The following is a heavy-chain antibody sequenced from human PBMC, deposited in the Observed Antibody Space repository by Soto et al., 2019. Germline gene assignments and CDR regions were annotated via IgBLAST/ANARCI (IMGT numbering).Heavy chain of an antibody. Sequence: SVKVSCKASGGTFSSYAISWVRQAPGQGLEWMGGLTPIFGTANYAQKFQGRVTITADESTSTAYMELSSLRSEDTAVYYCARFMVSSSNNWFDPWGQGTLVTVSS. CDR2: LTPIFGTA. D-gene: IGHD6-6*01. V-gene: IGHV1-69*13. J-gene: IGHJ5*02. CDR1: GGTFSSYA. CDR3: ARFMVSSSNNWFDP.